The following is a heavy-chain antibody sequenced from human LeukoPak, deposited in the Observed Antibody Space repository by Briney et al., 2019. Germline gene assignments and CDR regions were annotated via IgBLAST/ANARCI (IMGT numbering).Heavy chain of an antibody. Sequence: SVKVSCKASGGTFSSYAISWVRQAPGQGLEWMGGIIPIFGTANYAQKFQGRVTITADESTSTAYMELSSLRSEDTAVYYCARVSPPGIHPITMVRGVTSWYFDYWGQGTLVTVSS. D-gene: IGHD3-10*01. CDR2: IIPIFGTA. J-gene: IGHJ4*02. V-gene: IGHV1-69*13. CDR1: GGTFSSYA. CDR3: ARVSPPGIHPITMVRGVTSWYFDY.